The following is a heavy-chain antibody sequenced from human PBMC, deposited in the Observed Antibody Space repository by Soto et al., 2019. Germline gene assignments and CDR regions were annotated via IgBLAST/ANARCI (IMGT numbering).Heavy chain of an antibody. Sequence: SETLSLTCTVSGGSISSSSYYWGWIRQPPGKGLEWIGSIYYSGSTYYNPSLKSRVTISVDTSKNQFSLKLSSVTAADTAVYYCARHIGVAKELLWFGESTGWYYYGMDVWGQGTTVT. J-gene: IGHJ6*02. CDR2: IYYSGST. V-gene: IGHV4-39*01. D-gene: IGHD3-10*01. CDR1: GGSISSSSYY. CDR3: ARHIGVAKELLWFGESTGWYYYGMDV.